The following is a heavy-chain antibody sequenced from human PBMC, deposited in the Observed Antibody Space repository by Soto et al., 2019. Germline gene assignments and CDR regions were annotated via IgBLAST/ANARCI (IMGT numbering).Heavy chain of an antibody. CDR2: ISARADRT. Sequence: EVQLLESGGGLVQPGGSLRLSCTAPGFIFSNYHMTWVRQAPEKGLEWVSAISARADRTYYADSVRGRFTISRDNSNNNLYLQMNSLRPEDTALYYCARIMTAGDHYWYGTDVCGHGTTVTVSS. CDR3: ARIMTAGDHYWYGTDV. V-gene: IGHV3-23*01. CDR1: GFIFSNYH. J-gene: IGHJ6*02. D-gene: IGHD2-21*02.